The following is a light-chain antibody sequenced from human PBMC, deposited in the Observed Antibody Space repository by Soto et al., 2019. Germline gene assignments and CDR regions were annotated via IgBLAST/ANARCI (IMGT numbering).Light chain of an antibody. J-gene: IGLJ1*01. CDR2: EAT. CDR3: SSYASYISSYV. CDR1: AGDVGSYNL. V-gene: IGLV2-23*01. Sequence: QSVLTQPDSVSGSPGQSITISCTGTAGDVGSYNLVSWYQQRPGKAPKLLIYEATKRPLGLSNRFSGSRSGNTASLTISGLQAEDEADYYCSSYASYISSYVFGPGPKVTVL.